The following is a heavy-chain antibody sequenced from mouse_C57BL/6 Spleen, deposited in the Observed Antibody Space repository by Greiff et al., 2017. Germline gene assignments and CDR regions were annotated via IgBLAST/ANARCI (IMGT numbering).Heavy chain of an antibody. CDR1: GFTFSSYA. CDR2: ISDGGSYT. V-gene: IGHV5-4*03. D-gene: IGHD2-3*01. J-gene: IGHJ3*01. Sequence: EVKLMESGGGLVKPGGSLKLSCAASGFTFSSYAMSWVRQTPEQRLEWVATISDGGSYTYYPDNVKGRFTISRDNAKDNLYLQMRNLKSEDTAMYYCARVYDGYFAYWGQGTLVTVSA. CDR3: ARVYDGYFAY.